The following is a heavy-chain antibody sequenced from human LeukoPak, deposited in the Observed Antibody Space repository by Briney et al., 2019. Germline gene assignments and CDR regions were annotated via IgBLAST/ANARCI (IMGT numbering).Heavy chain of an antibody. CDR1: GYSISSGYY. V-gene: IGHV4-38-2*02. CDR3: ARGRGRKLRGDY. J-gene: IGHJ4*02. D-gene: IGHD3-10*01. Sequence: SETLSLTCTVSGYSISSGYYWGWIRQPPGKGLEWIGSIYHSGSTYYNPSLKSRVTISVDTSKNQFSLKLSSVTAADTAVYYCARGRGRKLRGDYWGQGTLVTVSS. CDR2: IYHSGST.